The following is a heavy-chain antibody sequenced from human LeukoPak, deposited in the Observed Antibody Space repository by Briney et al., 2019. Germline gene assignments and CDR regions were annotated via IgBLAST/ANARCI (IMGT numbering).Heavy chain of an antibody. CDR3: ARDDGGYCSSTSCYLGWFDP. Sequence: PGGSLRLSCAASGFAFSSYAMNWVRQAPGKGLEWVSSITSTSSYIYYADSVKGRFTISRDNAQHSLYLQMNSLRAEDTAVYSCARDDGGYCSSTSCYLGWFDPWGQGTLVTVSS. J-gene: IGHJ5*02. CDR2: ITSTSSYI. CDR1: GFAFSSYA. V-gene: IGHV3-21*01. D-gene: IGHD2-2*03.